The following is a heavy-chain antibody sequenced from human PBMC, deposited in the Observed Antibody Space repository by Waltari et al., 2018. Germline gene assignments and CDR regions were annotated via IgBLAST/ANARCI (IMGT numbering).Heavy chain of an antibody. D-gene: IGHD6-13*01. Sequence: QVQLEGSGGGLVKPGGAMRLACAASGLSFGDYDLSWIRQAPGKGLEWVSYISSSGSTIYYADSVKGRFTISRDNAKNSLYLQMNSLRAEDTAVYYCARDQGIAGYWGQGTLVTVSS. CDR1: GLSFGDYD. CDR2: ISSSGSTI. CDR3: ARDQGIAGY. J-gene: IGHJ4*02. V-gene: IGHV3-11*04.